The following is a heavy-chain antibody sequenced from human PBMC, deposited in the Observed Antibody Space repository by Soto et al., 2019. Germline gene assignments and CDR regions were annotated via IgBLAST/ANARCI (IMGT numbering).Heavy chain of an antibody. Sequence: QVQLVESGGGVVQPGRSLRLSCATSGFTYGHFGMHWARQAPGKGLEWVAVIWHDGSKKFYADSVKGRFTISRDDSKNMLDLQMNSLRVEDTAVYYCARDAYGIAGLGGAFDIWGQGTMVTVSS. J-gene: IGHJ3*02. D-gene: IGHD3-16*01. CDR2: IWHDGSKK. CDR3: ARDAYGIAGLGGAFDI. V-gene: IGHV3-33*01. CDR1: GFTYGHFG.